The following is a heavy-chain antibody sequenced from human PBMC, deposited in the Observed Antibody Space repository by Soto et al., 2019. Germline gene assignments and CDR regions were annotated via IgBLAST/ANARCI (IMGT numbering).Heavy chain of an antibody. CDR1: GDSIRSSNFY. CDR3: AIEPYYDILTGYWVYYYYGMDV. V-gene: IGHV4-39*02. CDR2: IFFSGST. J-gene: IGHJ6*02. Sequence: PSETLSLTCTVSGDSIRSSNFYWGWVRQPPGKGLEWIWIIFFSGSTYYIPSLKIRVSISVDTSKNHFSLKLSSVTAADTAVYYCAIEPYYDILTGYWVYYYYGMDVWGRGTTVTVSS. D-gene: IGHD3-9*01.